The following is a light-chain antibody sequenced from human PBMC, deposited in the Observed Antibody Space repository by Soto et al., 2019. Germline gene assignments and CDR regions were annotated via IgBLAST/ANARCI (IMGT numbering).Light chain of an antibody. CDR1: QRIDNY. CDR2: AAS. Sequence: DIQMTQSPSSLPASVGDRVNITCRTTQRIDNYLNWYRQKPGKAPNLLIFAASSLQSGVPSRFSGSGSGTDFTLTISSLQPEDFATYYCQQSYTSPPTFGGGTKVEMK. J-gene: IGKJ4*01. V-gene: IGKV1-39*01. CDR3: QQSYTSPPT.